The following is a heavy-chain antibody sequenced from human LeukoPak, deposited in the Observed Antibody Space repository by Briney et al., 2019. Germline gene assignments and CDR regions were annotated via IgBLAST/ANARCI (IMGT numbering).Heavy chain of an antibody. CDR2: ISYSGNT. D-gene: IGHD3-16*01. J-gene: IGHJ5*02. CDR1: GGSISSSSYY. V-gene: IGHV4-39*01. Sequence: PSESLSLTCTVSGGSISSSSYYWGWIRQPPGKGLEWIGSISYSGNTYYNPSLKSRVTISVDTSKNQFSLKLSSVTAADTAVYYCARRSWGSYFGWFDPGGRGTLVTVSS. CDR3: ARRSWGSYFGWFDP.